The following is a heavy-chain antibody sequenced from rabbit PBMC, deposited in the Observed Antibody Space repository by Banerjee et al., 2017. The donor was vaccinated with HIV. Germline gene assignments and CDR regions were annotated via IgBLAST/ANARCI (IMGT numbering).Heavy chain of an antibody. V-gene: IGHV1S45*01. Sequence: QQQLEESGGDLVKPEGSLTLTCTASGFDFSSSYWICWVRQAPGKGLEWIACTYTDVGSIVYANWAKGRFTISKTSSTTVTLQMTSLTAADTATYFCARDIWAVSSYLGLWGPGTLVTVS. J-gene: IGHJ4*01. CDR1: GFDFSSSYW. CDR3: ARDIWAVSSYLGL. D-gene: IGHD8-1*01. CDR2: TYTDVGSI.